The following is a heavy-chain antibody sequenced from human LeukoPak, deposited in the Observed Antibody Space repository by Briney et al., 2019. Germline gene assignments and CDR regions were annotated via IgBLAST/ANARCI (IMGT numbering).Heavy chain of an antibody. CDR1: GFTFSDYY. V-gene: IGHV3-11*06. CDR2: ISRSMSYI. CDR3: ARGLQDYYDSSGFFDY. Sequence: PGGSLRLSCAASGFTFSDYYMSWIRQAPGRGLEWVSSISRSMSYIYYADSVKGRFTISRDNAKNSLYLQMNSLRAEDTAVYYCARGLQDYYDSSGFFDYWGQGTLVTVSS. D-gene: IGHD3-22*01. J-gene: IGHJ4*02.